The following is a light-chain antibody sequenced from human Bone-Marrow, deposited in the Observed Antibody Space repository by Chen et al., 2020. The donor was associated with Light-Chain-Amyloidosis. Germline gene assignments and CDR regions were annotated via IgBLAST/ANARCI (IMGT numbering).Light chain of an antibody. CDR1: QTISSNY. V-gene: IGKV3-20*01. CDR3: QQYGTSPLT. Sequence: EIVLTQSPGTLSLSPGEGANLSCRAIQTISSNYLTWYQQKFGQAPRLLIYGSSSRATRIPDRFTGSGSGTDFTLTINTLAPEDFAMYCCQQYGTSPLTFGGGTKVEIK. J-gene: IGKJ4*01. CDR2: GSS.